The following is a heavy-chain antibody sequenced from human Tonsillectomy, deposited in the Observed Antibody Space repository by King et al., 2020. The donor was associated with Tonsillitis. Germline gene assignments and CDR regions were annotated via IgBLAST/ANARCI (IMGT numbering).Heavy chain of an antibody. Sequence: VQLQESGPGLVRPSQTLPLTCTVSGGSISGGIYYWRWIRQRPGKGLEWIGYIYHSGTTYYNPSLKSRVSLSVDTSKNQFSLKLNSVTAADAAVYFCARSFGDYSHWYFDLWGRGTLVTVSS. CDR1: GGSISGGIYY. CDR3: ARSFGDYSHWYFDL. V-gene: IGHV4-31*03. D-gene: IGHD4-17*01. CDR2: IYHSGTT. J-gene: IGHJ2*01.